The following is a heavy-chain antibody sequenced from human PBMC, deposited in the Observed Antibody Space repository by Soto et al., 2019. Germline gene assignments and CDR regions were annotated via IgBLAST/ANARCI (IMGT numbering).Heavy chain of an antibody. CDR2: IYSGGST. V-gene: IGHV3-66*01. Sequence: GGSLRLSCAASGFTVSSNYMSWVRQAPGKGLEWVSVIYSGGSTYYADSVKGRFTISRDNSKNTLYLQMNSLRAEDTAVYYCARAYLYGDYAPLGYWGQGTLVTVSS. CDR1: GFTVSSNY. D-gene: IGHD4-17*01. CDR3: ARAYLYGDYAPLGY. J-gene: IGHJ4*02.